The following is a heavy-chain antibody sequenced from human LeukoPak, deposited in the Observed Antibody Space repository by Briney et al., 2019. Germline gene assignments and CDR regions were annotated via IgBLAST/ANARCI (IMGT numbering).Heavy chain of an antibody. CDR2: INAGNGNT. V-gene: IGHV1/OR15-3*02. Sequence: ASVKVSCKASGYTFTGYYMHWVRQAPGQRLEWMGWINAGNGNTKYSQKFQGRVTITRDTSASTAYMELSSLRSEDTAVYYCARVVPAAANWFDPWGQGTLVTVSS. D-gene: IGHD2-2*01. CDR1: GYTFTGYY. J-gene: IGHJ5*02. CDR3: ARVVPAAANWFDP.